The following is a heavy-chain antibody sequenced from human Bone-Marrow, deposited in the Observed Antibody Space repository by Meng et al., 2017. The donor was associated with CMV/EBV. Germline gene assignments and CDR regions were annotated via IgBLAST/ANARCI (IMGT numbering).Heavy chain of an antibody. J-gene: IGHJ4*02. V-gene: IGHV3-21*01. CDR2: ISSSSSYI. D-gene: IGHD3-10*01. CDR1: GFTFSSYS. CDR3: ARDQGLLWFGELPYLVDY. Sequence: GGSLRLSCAASGFTFSSYSMNWVRQAPGKGLEWVSSISSSSSYIYYADSVKGRFTISRDNAKNSLYLQMNSLRAEDTAVYYCARDQGLLWFGELPYLVDYWGQGTLATVSS.